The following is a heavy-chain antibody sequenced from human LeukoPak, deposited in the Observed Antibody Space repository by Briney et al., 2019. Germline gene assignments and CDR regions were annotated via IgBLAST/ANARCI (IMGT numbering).Heavy chain of an antibody. Sequence: SVKVSCKASGGTFSSYAISWVRQAPGQGLEWMGRIIPILGIANYAQKFQGRVTITADKSTSTAYMELSSLRSEDTAVYYCARTRGASRIAVAGNPDYWGQGTLVTVSS. D-gene: IGHD6-19*01. CDR2: IIPILGIA. CDR1: GGTFSSYA. CDR3: ARTRGASRIAVAGNPDY. J-gene: IGHJ4*02. V-gene: IGHV1-69*04.